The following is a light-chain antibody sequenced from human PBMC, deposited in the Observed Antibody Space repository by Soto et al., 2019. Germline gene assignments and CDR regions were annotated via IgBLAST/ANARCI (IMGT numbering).Light chain of an antibody. V-gene: IGKV3-15*01. CDR3: QQYSNWPRT. Sequence: EIVMTQSPATLSMSPGERATLSCRASQSVSSNLAWFQQKPGQAPRLLIYGASTRDTGIPARFSGSGSGTEFTLTISSLQSEDFAVYYCQQYSNWPRTFGQGTKVEIK. CDR1: QSVSSN. CDR2: GAS. J-gene: IGKJ1*01.